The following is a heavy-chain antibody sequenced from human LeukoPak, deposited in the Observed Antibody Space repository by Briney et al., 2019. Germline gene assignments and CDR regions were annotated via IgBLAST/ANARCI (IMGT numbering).Heavy chain of an antibody. Sequence: PGGSLRLSCAASGFTFTNYAITWIRQPPGKGLEWIGEINHSGSTNYNPSLKSRVTISVDTSKNQFSLKLSSVTAADTAVYYCARRGPGVPMTTVGSYLDYWGQGALVTVSS. V-gene: IGHV4-34*01. D-gene: IGHD4-17*01. CDR1: GFTFTNYA. CDR2: INHSGST. J-gene: IGHJ4*02. CDR3: ARRGPGVPMTTVGSYLDY.